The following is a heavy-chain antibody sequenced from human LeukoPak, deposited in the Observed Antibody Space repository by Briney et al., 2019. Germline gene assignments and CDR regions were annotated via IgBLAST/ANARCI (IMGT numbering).Heavy chain of an antibody. CDR3: AKDWDISNWYGKFDS. J-gene: IGHJ4*02. CDR1: EFTFGDYA. CDR2: VRSEVYGGTT. V-gene: IGHV3-49*04. Sequence: GGSLRLSCTASEFTFGDYAMSWVRQAPGKGLEWVGFVRSEVYGGTTEYAASVKGRFTISRDDSKSIAYLQMNSLKTEDTAVYYCAKDWDISNWYGKFDSWGQGTLVTVSS. D-gene: IGHD6-13*01.